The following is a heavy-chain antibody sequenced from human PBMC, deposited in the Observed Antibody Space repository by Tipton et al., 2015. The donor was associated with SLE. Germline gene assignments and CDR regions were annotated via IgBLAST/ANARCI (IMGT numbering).Heavy chain of an antibody. CDR1: GGSISSYY. D-gene: IGHD2-15*01. J-gene: IGHJ4*02. CDR2: IYYSGST. CDR3: ARGLTQSPDY. V-gene: IGHV4-59*12. Sequence: TLSLTCTVSGGSISSYYWSWIRQPPGKGLEWIGYIYYSGSTNYNPSLKSRVTISVDTSKNQFSLKLSSVTAADTAVYYCARGLTQSPDYWGQGTLVTVSS.